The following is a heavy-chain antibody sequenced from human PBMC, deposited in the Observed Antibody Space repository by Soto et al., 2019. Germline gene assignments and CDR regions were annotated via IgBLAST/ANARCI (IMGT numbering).Heavy chain of an antibody. D-gene: IGHD2-2*01. V-gene: IGHV4-34*02. J-gene: IGHJ6*02. CDR3: ARGRQVAPSALFRRAGDYSLDV. CDR2: INHRGST. Sequence: QVQLQQWGAGLLKPSETLSLTCAVYGGSFSGYQWTWIRQPPGKGLEWIGEINHRGSTNLNPSLGSRVTFLVDTSKNQFSLKLRSVTAADTAVYYCARGRQVAPSALFRRAGDYSLDVWGRGTTVTVSS. CDR1: GGSFSGYQ.